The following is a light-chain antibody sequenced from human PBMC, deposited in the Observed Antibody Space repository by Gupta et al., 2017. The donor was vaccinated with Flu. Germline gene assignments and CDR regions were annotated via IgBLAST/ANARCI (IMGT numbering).Light chain of an antibody. CDR2: KAS. CDR3: QQYNGYPYT. CDR1: QSISSW. Sequence: DIQMTQSPSTLSASVGDRVTITCRASQSISSWLAWYQQKPGKAPKLLIYKASSLEGGVPSRFSGSGSGTEFTLTISSLQPDDFAAYYCQQYNGYPYTFGQGTKLEIK. J-gene: IGKJ2*01. V-gene: IGKV1-5*03.